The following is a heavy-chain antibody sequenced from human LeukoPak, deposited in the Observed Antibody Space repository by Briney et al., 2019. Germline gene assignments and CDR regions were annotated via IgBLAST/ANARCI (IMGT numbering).Heavy chain of an antibody. CDR3: AIYEGDIVATMLTT. J-gene: IGHJ4*02. V-gene: IGHV5-51*01. CDR2: IYPGDSET. CDR1: GYTFVSFW. Sequence: GESLKISCKGSGYTFVSFWIAWVRQKPGKGLEWMGTIYPGDSETMYSPSFQGQVTMSADKSISTAYLQWSSLKASDTAIYYCAIYEGDIVATMLTTWGQGTLITVSS. D-gene: IGHD5-12*01.